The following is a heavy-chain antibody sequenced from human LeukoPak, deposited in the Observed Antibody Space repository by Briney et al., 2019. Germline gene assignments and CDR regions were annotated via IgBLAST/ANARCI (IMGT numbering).Heavy chain of an antibody. CDR2: ISAYNGNT. CDR1: TYTFTSYG. D-gene: IGHD3-22*01. CDR3: ARVLGSPYYYGSSAYLDY. V-gene: IGHV1-18*01. J-gene: IGHJ4*02. Sequence: ASVKVSCKASTYTFTSYGISWVRQAPGQGLEWMGWISAYNGNTNYAQKLQGRVTMTTDTSTSTAYMELRSLRSDDTAVYYCARVLGSPYYYGSSAYLDYWGQGTLVTVSS.